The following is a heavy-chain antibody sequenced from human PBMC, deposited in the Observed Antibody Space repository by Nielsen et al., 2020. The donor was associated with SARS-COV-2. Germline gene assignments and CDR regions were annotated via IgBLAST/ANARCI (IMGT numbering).Heavy chain of an antibody. D-gene: IGHD6-13*01. CDR1: GFIFNNFA. CDR2: ISYDGSNQ. V-gene: IGHV3-30-3*01. CDR3: SRDSSYGGSSPYYYYYYGMDV. J-gene: IGHJ6*02. Sequence: GESLKISCAASGFIFNNFAMHWVRQAPGKGLEWVSFISYDGSNQYYAASVKGRFTISRDNSKNTLYLQMNSLGTEDTAVYYCSRDSSYGGSSPYYYYYYGMDVWGQGTTVTVSS.